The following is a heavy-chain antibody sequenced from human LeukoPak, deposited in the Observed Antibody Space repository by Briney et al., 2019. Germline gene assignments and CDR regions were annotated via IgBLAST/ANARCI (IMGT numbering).Heavy chain of an antibody. CDR2: IRYDGSNK. D-gene: IGHD3-3*01. CDR3: AKEKYTTRITIFGVVGSDY. V-gene: IGHV3-30*02. Sequence: PGGYLRLSCAASGFTFSSYGMHWVRQAPGKGLEWVAFIRYDGSNKYYADSVKGRFTISRDNSKNTLYLQMNSLRAEDTAVYYCAKEKYTTRITIFGVVGSDYWGQGTLVTVSS. CDR1: GFTFSSYG. J-gene: IGHJ4*02.